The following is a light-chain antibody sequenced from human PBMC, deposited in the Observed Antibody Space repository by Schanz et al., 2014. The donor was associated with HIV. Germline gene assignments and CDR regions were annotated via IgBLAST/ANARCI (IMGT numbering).Light chain of an antibody. V-gene: IGLV2-14*03. CDR2: DVD. J-gene: IGLJ3*02. Sequence: QSALTQPASVSGSPGQSITISCTGTSSDIGGYNYVSWYQQHPGKAPKLILYDVDNRPAGVSNRFSGSKSGNTASLTISGLRAEDEADYYCSSYRSGSPLWVFGGGTKLTVL. CDR3: SSYRSGSPLWV. CDR1: SSDIGGYNY.